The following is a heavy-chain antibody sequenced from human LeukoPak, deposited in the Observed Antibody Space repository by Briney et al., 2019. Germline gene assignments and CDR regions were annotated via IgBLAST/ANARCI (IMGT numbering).Heavy chain of an antibody. D-gene: IGHD2-15*01. V-gene: IGHV3-66*01. J-gene: IGHJ1*01. Sequence: GGSLRLSCAASGFTVSSNYMSWVRQAPGKGLEWVSVIYSGGSTYYADSVKGRFTISRDNSKNTLYLQMNSLRAEDTAVYYCARALASVLDCSGGSCYANKYFQHWGQGTLVTVSS. CDR2: IYSGGST. CDR3: ARALASVLDCSGGSCYANKYFQH. CDR1: GFTVSSNY.